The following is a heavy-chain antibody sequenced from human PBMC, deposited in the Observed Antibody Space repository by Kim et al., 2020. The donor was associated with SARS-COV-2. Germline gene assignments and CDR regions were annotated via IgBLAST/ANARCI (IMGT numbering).Heavy chain of an antibody. Sequence: GGSLRLSCAASGFTFSSYWMHWVRQAPGKGLVWVSRINSDGSSTSYADSVKGRFTISRDNAKNTLYLQMNSLRAEDTAVYYCARDQVLRYFDWLYYYYCMDVWGQGTTVTVSS. V-gene: IGHV3-74*01. CDR1: GFTFSSYW. CDR3: ARDQVLRYFDWLYYYYCMDV. D-gene: IGHD3-9*01. CDR2: INSDGSST. J-gene: IGHJ6*02.